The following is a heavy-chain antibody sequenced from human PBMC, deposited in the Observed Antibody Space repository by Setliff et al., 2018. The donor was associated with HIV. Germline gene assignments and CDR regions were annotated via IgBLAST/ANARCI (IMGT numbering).Heavy chain of an antibody. CDR2: IRRNIDGGTI. CDR1: GFTFSSYA. V-gene: IGHV3-49*04. D-gene: IGHD4-17*01. Sequence: PGGSLRLSCAASGFTFSSYAMHWVRQAPGKGLEWVSLIRRNIDGGTIEYAASVKGRFTISKDDSKNVAYLQMNSLNSEDTGVYYCTRWTAVSHFDYWGQGTVVTVSS. CDR3: TRWTAVSHFDY. J-gene: IGHJ4*02.